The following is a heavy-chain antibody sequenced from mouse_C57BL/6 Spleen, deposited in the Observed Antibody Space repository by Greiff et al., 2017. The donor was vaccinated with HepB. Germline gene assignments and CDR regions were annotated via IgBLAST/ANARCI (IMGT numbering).Heavy chain of an antibody. CDR3: ARSDWEVDY. CDR1: GYTFTDYY. Sequence: EVQLQQSGPELVKPGASVKISCKASGYTFTDYYMNWVKQSHGKSLEWIGDINPNNGGTSYNQKFKGKATLTVDKSSSTAYMELRSLTSEDSAVYYCARSDWEVDYWGQGTTLTVSS. D-gene: IGHD4-1*01. J-gene: IGHJ2*01. CDR2: INPNNGGT. V-gene: IGHV1-26*01.